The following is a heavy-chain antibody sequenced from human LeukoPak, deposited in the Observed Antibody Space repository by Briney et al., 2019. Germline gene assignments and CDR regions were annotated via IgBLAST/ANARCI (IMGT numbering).Heavy chain of an antibody. CDR1: GGSISSGDYY. CDR2: IYYSGST. Sequence: SETLSLTCTVSGGSISSGDYYWSWIRQPPGKGLEWIGYIYYSGSTYYNPSLKSRVTISVDTSKNQFSLKLSSVTAADTAVYYCARAGGIPGSPYNWFDPWGQGTLVTVSS. V-gene: IGHV4-30-4*01. D-gene: IGHD2-2*01. CDR3: ARAGGIPGSPYNWFDP. J-gene: IGHJ5*02.